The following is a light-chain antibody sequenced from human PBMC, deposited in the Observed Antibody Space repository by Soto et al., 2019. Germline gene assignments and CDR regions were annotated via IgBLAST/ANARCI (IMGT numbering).Light chain of an antibody. CDR3: SSFTTSSHVV. CDR1: SSDIGADNS. Sequence: QSVLTQPASVSGSPGQSITISCTGTSSDIGADNSVSWYQQHPGKAPQLMIYAGSHRPSRVSSRFSGSKSGNTISLTISGIQAEDEADYYCSSFTTSSHVVFGGGTQLAVL. V-gene: IGLV2-14*03. CDR2: AGS. J-gene: IGLJ2*01.